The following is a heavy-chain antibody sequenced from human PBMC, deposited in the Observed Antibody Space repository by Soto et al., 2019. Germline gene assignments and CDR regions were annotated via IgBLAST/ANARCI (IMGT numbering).Heavy chain of an antibody. V-gene: IGHV4-39*01. Sequence: PSEPLSLRCNACGRVVSSSHHYWGWIRQSPWQGVQWLGTANXSGSSDYNTSLKSRVTVSVXXSKNXLSRRLASMTAADTATYRCASGPRGEDNVVAVAAHGMCDYFNTGGQGTRVTVSS. CDR2: ANXSGSS. J-gene: IGHJ3*01. D-gene: IGHD2-15*01. CDR3: ASGPRGEDNVVAVAAHGMCDYFNT. CDR1: GRVVSSSHHY.